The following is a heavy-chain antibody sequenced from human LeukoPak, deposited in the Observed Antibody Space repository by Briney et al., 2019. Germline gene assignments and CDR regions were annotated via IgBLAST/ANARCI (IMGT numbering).Heavy chain of an antibody. Sequence: ASVKVSCKASGGTFSSYAISWVRQAPGRGLEWMGGIIPIFGTANYAQKFQGRVTITADESTSTAYMELSSLRSEDTAVYYCARGGLRFHGMDVWGKGTTVTVSS. CDR3: ARGGLRFHGMDV. CDR1: GGTFSSYA. J-gene: IGHJ6*04. D-gene: IGHD5-12*01. CDR2: IIPIFGTA. V-gene: IGHV1-69*13.